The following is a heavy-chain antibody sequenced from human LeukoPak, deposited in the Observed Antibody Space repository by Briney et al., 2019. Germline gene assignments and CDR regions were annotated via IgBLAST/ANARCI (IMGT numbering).Heavy chain of an antibody. CDR3: ARSIYGDYYFDY. CDR1: GASITSYY. Sequence: SETLSLTCTVSGASITSYYWSWIRQPAGKGLEWIGRVYSSGGTNYNPSLKSRVTISVDKSKSQFSLKLSSVTAADTALYYCARSIYGDYYFDYWGQGTLVTVSS. D-gene: IGHD4-17*01. V-gene: IGHV4-4*07. CDR2: VYSSGGT. J-gene: IGHJ4*02.